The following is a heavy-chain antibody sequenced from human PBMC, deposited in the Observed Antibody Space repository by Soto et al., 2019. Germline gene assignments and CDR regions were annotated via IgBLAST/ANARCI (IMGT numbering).Heavy chain of an antibody. J-gene: IGHJ5*02. Sequence: ASVKVSCKASGYTFTGYYRHWERQAPGQGLEWMGWINPNSGGTDYAQKFQGWVTMTRDTSISTAYMELSRLRSDDTAVYYCARCLGGYDYDWFDPWGHGTLVSFSS. CDR2: INPNSGGT. CDR3: ARCLGGYDYDWFDP. CDR1: GYTFTGYY. V-gene: IGHV1-2*04. D-gene: IGHD5-12*01.